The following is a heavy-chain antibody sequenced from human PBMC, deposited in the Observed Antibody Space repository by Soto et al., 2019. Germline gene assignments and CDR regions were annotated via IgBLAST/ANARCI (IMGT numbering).Heavy chain of an antibody. V-gene: IGHV1-69*08. Sequence: QVQLVQSGAEVKKPGSSVKVSCKAAGGTFSSYTISWVRQAPGQGLEWMGRIIPILGIANYAQKFQGRVTITADKSTSTAYMELSSMRSEDTAVYYGARETRSTSWLYYFDYWGQGTLVTVSS. CDR2: IIPILGIA. CDR1: GGTFSSYT. CDR3: ARETRSTSWLYYFDY. D-gene: IGHD2-2*01. J-gene: IGHJ4*02.